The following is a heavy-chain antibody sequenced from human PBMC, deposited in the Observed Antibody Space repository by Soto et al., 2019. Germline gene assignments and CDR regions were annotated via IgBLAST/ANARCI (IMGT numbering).Heavy chain of an antibody. CDR2: IYYSGST. D-gene: IGHD3-3*01. CDR1: GGSISSGGYY. Sequence: SETLSLTXTVSGGSISSGGYYWSWIRQHPGKGLEWIGYIYYSGSTYYNPSLKSRVTISVDTSKNQFSLKLSSVTAADTAVYYCARTYYDFWSGLRRAYGGSYYGMDVWGQGTTVTVS. J-gene: IGHJ6*02. CDR3: ARTYYDFWSGLRRAYGGSYYGMDV. V-gene: IGHV4-31*02.